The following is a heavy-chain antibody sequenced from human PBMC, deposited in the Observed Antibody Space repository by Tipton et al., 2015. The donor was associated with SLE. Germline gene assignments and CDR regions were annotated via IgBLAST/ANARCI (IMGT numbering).Heavy chain of an antibody. Sequence: TLSLTCIVSGDSLSSSYWSWIRQPPGKGLEWIGYIYYSGSTNYNPSLKSRVTISVDRPRDQFSLKLTSVTAADTAMYYCARVYFDSIVARAFDIWGQGTLVTVSS. V-gene: IGHV4-59*01. CDR2: IYYSGST. D-gene: IGHD3-22*01. CDR1: GDSLSSSY. J-gene: IGHJ3*02. CDR3: ARVYFDSIVARAFDI.